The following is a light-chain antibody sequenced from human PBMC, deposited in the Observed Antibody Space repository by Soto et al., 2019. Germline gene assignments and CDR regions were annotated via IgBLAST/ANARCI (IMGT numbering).Light chain of an antibody. V-gene: IGKV1-17*01. Sequence: DIQMTPSPSSLSASVGDRVTITCRASQAIRNDLAWFQQKPGKAPNPLIYAASIVQGGVTSRFSGCGPGKDFTLTISSLQPEALATYYCLEHNSYPFTFGRGTELYIK. CDR2: AAS. CDR1: QAIRND. CDR3: LEHNSYPFT. J-gene: IGKJ2*01.